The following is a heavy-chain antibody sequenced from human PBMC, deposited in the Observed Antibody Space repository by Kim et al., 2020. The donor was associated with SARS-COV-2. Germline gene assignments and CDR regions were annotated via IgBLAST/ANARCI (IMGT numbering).Heavy chain of an antibody. D-gene: IGHD6-13*01. V-gene: IGHV3-73*01. Sequence: RFTISRDDSKNTAYLQMNSLKTEDTAVYYCTRGQQLVPKGGYYYYYGMDVWGQGTTVTVSS. J-gene: IGHJ6*02. CDR3: TRGQQLVPKGGYYYYYGMDV.